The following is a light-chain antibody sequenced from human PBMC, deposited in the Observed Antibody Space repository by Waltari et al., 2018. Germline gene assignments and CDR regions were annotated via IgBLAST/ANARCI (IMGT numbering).Light chain of an antibody. CDR2: DAS. CDR3: QQFNSFPIT. CDR1: QGISSA. Sequence: AIQLTKSPSSLPASVATRVTITCRASQGISSASAWYQQKPGKAPKVLIYDASSLESGVPSRFRGSGSGTYFTLTISRLQPEDFATYYCQQFNSFPITFGLGTRLDIK. J-gene: IGKJ5*01. V-gene: IGKV1-13*02.